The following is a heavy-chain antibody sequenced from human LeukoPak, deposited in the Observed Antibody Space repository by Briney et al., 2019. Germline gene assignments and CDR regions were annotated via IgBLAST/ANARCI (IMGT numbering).Heavy chain of an antibody. V-gene: IGHV3-30-3*01. D-gene: IGHD3-3*01. CDR1: GFTFSDYY. CDR3: ARGSRTYYDFWSGYSFDY. CDR2: ISYDGSNK. J-gene: IGHJ4*02. Sequence: GGSLRLSCAASGFTFSDYYMSWIRQAPGKGLEWVAVISYDGSNKYYADSVKGRFTISRDNSKNTLYLQMNSLRAEDTAVYYCARGSRTYYDFWSGYSFDYWGQGTLVTVSS.